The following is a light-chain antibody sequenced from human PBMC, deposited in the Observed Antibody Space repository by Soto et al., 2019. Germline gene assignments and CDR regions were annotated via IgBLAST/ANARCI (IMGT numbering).Light chain of an antibody. CDR2: KAS. Sequence: DIQMTQSPSTLSASVGDRVTITCRASQRISSWLAWYQQKPGKAPKLLIYKASTLESGVPSRFSGSGSGTEFTLSISILQPDDFATYYCQQSFTVGPGNKVDIK. J-gene: IGKJ3*01. CDR3: QQSFT. V-gene: IGKV1-5*03. CDR1: QRISSW.